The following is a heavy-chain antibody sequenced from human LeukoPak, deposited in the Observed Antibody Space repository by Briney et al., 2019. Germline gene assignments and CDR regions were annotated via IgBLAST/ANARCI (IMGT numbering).Heavy chain of an antibody. D-gene: IGHD6-13*01. V-gene: IGHV4-34*01. CDR3: ARIERYSSSWSPTGYYYYYMDV. J-gene: IGHJ6*03. CDR1: GGSFSGYY. CDR2: INHSGST. Sequence: SETLSLTCAVYGGSFSGYYWSWIRQPPGKGLEWIGEINHSGSTNYNPSLKSRVTISVDTSKNQFSLKLSSVTAADTAVYYCARIERYSSSWSPTGYYYYYMDVWGKGTAVTVSS.